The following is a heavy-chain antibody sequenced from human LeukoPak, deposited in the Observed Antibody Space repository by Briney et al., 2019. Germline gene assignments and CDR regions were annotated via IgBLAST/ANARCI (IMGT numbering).Heavy chain of an antibody. CDR1: GGSISGDGYY. D-gene: IGHD2-15*01. CDR3: AKGRYCSGGGCSTAGWYFDY. V-gene: IGHV3-21*01. CDR2: ISTSSGFI. Sequence: ETLSLTCTVSGGSISGDGYYWRWVRQAPGKGLEWVSSISTSSGFIYYADSVKGRFTISRDNAKNSLYLQMNTLRAEDTAVYYCAKGRYCSGGGCSTAGWYFDYWGQGTLVTVSS. J-gene: IGHJ4*02.